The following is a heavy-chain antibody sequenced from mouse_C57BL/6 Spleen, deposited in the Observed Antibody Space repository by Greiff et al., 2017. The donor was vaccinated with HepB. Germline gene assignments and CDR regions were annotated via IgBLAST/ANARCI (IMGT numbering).Heavy chain of an antibody. CDR3: ARWGYYGSSYFDY. CDR2: IYPGDGDA. D-gene: IGHD1-1*01. Sequence: VKLQQSGPELVKPGASVKISCKASGYAFSSSWMNWVKQRPGKGLEWIGRIYPGDGDANYNGKFKGKATLTADNSSSTAYMQLSSLTSEDSAVYFCARWGYYGSSYFDYWGKGTTLTVSS. CDR1: GYAFSSSW. V-gene: IGHV1-82*01. J-gene: IGHJ2*01.